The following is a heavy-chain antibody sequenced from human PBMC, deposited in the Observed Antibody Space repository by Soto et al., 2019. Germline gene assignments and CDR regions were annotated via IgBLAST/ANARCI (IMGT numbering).Heavy chain of an antibody. V-gene: IGHV1-8*01. Sequence: QVQLVQSGAEVRKPGASVKVSCKASGYTFTTYDIHWVRQAPGQGLEWLGWMNPSTGNTGYAQAFRGRVTVTRDTSISPAYMELSSLTSDDTAFYFCARRKERSGPHYFDSWGQGTLVTVSS. CDR2: MNPSTGNT. J-gene: IGHJ4*02. CDR3: ARRKERSGPHYFDS. CDR1: GYTFTTYD. D-gene: IGHD6-25*01.